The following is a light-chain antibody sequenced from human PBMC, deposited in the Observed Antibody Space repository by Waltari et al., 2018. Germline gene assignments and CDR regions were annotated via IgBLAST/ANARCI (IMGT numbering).Light chain of an antibody. CDR3: QVWDSDTDHFV. CDR2: HNG. J-gene: IGLJ1*01. CDR1: NIGSKS. Sequence: SYVLTQPPSVSVAPGKTASITCGGNNIGSKSVHWYQQKPGQAPVLVIFHNGYRPSGIPERFSCSNSGDTATLTITRVEAGDEADYYCQVWDSDTDHFVFGTGTKINVL. V-gene: IGLV3-21*03.